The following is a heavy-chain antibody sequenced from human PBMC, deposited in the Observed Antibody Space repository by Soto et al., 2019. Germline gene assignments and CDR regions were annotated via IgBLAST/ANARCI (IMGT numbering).Heavy chain of an antibody. V-gene: IGHV3-30-3*01. D-gene: IGHD3-3*01. CDR2: ISYGGSNK. CDR3: ARGVYYDPFYVMDV. J-gene: IGHJ6*02. CDR1: GFTFSSYA. Sequence: GGSLRLSCAASGFTFSSYAMHWVRQAPGKGLEWVAVISYGGSNKYYADSVKGRFTISRDNSKNTLYLKMNSLRAEYTAVYYCARGVYYDPFYVMDVWGQGTTVTVSS.